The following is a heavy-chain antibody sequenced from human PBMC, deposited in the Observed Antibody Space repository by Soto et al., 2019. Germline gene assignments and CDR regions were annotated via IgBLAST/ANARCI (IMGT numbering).Heavy chain of an antibody. CDR1: GCTFSSYA. V-gene: IGHV1-69*13. CDR2: IIPIFGTA. Sequence: ASVKVSCKASGCTFSSYAISWVRQAPGQGLEWMGGIIPIFGTANYAQKFQGRVTITADESTSTAYMELSSLRSEDTAVYYCARDDSSGYLAQFGYWGQGTLVSVSS. J-gene: IGHJ4*02. D-gene: IGHD3-22*01. CDR3: ARDDSSGYLAQFGY.